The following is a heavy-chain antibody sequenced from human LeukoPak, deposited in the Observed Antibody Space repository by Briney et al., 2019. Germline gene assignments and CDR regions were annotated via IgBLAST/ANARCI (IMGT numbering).Heavy chain of an antibody. J-gene: IGHJ4*02. D-gene: IGHD4-17*01. CDR3: ARHDYGDYLLDY. Sequence: SETLSLICTVSGGSISSYYWSWIRQPPGKGLEWIGYIYYSGSTNYNPSLKSRVTISVDTSKNQFSLKLSSVTAADTAVYYCARHDYGDYLLDYWGQGTLVTVSS. V-gene: IGHV4-59*08. CDR1: GGSISSYY. CDR2: IYYSGST.